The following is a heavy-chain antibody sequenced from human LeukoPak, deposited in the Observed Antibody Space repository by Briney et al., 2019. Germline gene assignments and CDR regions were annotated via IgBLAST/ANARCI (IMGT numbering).Heavy chain of an antibody. J-gene: IGHJ6*02. CDR3: ARVKAPKVELRRHYFYGMDV. D-gene: IGHD1-7*01. Sequence: ASVKVSGKASESTFTAYNMHWVRQAPGQRLEWMGWINPNSSGTNYAQKFQGRVTMTRDTSITTAYMELTRVRSDDTAVYYCARVKAPKVELRRHYFYGMDVWGQGTTVTVSS. V-gene: IGHV1-2*02. CDR2: INPNSSGT. CDR1: ESTFTAYN.